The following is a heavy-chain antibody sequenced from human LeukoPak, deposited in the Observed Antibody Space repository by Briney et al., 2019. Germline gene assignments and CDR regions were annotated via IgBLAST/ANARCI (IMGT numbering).Heavy chain of an antibody. D-gene: IGHD6-13*01. Sequence: ASGKVSCKASGYTFTSYAMNWVRQAPGQGLEWMGWINTNTGNPTYAQGFTGRFVFSLDTSVSTAYLQISSLKAEDTAVYYCAREPPPPYIAAAGVGDYWGQGTLVTVSS. V-gene: IGHV7-4-1*02. CDR2: INTNTGNP. CDR1: GYTFTSYA. J-gene: IGHJ4*02. CDR3: AREPPPPYIAAAGVGDY.